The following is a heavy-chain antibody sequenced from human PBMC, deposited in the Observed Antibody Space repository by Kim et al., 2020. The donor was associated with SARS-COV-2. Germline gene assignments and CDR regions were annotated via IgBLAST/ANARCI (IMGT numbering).Heavy chain of an antibody. CDR3: ARPLSGTNCYDN. J-gene: IGHJ4*02. D-gene: IGHD2-8*01. Sequence: YADSVKGRFTISRDNAKNTLYLHLNSLRAEDTALYYCARPLSGTNCYDNWGQGTLVTVSS. V-gene: IGHV3-74*01.